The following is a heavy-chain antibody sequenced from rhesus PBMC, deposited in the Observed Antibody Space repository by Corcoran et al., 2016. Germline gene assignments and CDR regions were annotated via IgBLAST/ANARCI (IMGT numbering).Heavy chain of an antibody. CDR3: AKEGAAGYWYFDL. Sequence: EVQLVESGGGLVQPGGSLRLSCADSGFTFSAYGMRWVRKGPGKGLGWVSYISNGGGSTYYPESVRGRFTISRDNSKNMLSLQMNSLRLEDTAVYYCAKEGAAGYWYFDLWGPGTPITISS. V-gene: IGHV3S5*01. CDR1: GFTFSAYG. D-gene: IGHD6-13*01. CDR2: ISNGGGST. J-gene: IGHJ2*01.